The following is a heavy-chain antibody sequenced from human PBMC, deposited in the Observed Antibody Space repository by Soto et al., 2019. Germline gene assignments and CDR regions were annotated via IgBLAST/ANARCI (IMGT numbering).Heavy chain of an antibody. CDR3: ARVEARRYSSIWYSAVLFDY. J-gene: IGHJ4*02. CDR1: GDSVSSDSAA. CDR2: TYYRSKWYN. V-gene: IGHV6-1*01. Sequence: SQTLSLTCAISGDSVSSDSAAWNWIRQCPSRGLEWLGRTYYRSKWYNDYAVSVKSRITINPDTSKNQFSLQLNSVTPEDTAVYYCARVEARRYSSIWYSAVLFDYWGQGTLVTVSS. D-gene: IGHD6-13*01.